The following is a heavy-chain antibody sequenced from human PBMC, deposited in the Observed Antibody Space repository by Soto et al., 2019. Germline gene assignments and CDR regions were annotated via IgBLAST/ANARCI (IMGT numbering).Heavy chain of an antibody. Sequence: EVQLVESGGGLVKPGGSLRLSCAASGFTFSSYSMNWVRQAPGKGLEWVSSISSGSSYIYYADSVKGRFTISRDNAKNSLYLQITSLRAEDTAVYYCARDQGYYDILNGYYRDYYYGMDVWGQGTTVTVSS. J-gene: IGHJ6*02. CDR1: GFTFSSYS. D-gene: IGHD3-9*01. CDR3: ARDQGYYDILNGYYRDYYYGMDV. CDR2: ISSGSSYI. V-gene: IGHV3-21*01.